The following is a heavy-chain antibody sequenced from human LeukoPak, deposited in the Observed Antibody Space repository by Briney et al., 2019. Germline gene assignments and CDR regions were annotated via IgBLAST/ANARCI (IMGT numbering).Heavy chain of an antibody. CDR3: ARGTYYYDSSGYYYH. J-gene: IGHJ5*02. V-gene: IGHV3-30*04. D-gene: IGHD3-22*01. Sequence: GRSLRLSCAASGFTFSSYAMHWVRQAPGKGLEWVAVISYDGSNKYYADSVKGRFTISRDNSKNTLYLQMNSLRAEDTAVYYCARGTYYYDSSGYYYHWGQGTLVTVSS. CDR2: ISYDGSNK. CDR1: GFTFSSYA.